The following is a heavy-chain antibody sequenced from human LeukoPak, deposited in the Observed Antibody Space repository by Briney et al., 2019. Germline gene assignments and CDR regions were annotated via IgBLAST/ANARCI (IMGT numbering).Heavy chain of an antibody. CDR1: GFTFSSYA. J-gene: IGHJ4*02. D-gene: IGHD6-13*01. Sequence: GGSLRLSCAASGFTFSSYAMHWVRQAPGKGLEYVSAISSNGGSTYYANSVKGRFTISRDNSKNTLYLQMGSLRAEDMAVYYCARSAATTRYPFDYWGQGTLVTVSS. CDR3: ARSAATTRYPFDY. V-gene: IGHV3-64*01. CDR2: ISSNGGST.